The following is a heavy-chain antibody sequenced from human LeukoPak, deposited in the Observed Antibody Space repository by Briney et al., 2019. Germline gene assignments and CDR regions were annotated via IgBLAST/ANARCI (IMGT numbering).Heavy chain of an antibody. D-gene: IGHD3-16*01. CDR1: GYTFTTYG. J-gene: IGHJ4*02. CDR2: ISTYNGNT. Sequence: ASVKVSCKASGYTFTTYGLSWVRQAPGQGLEWMGWISTYNGNTNYAQKLQGRVSMTTDTSTSTAYMDLRSLRSDDTAVYYCATFRGVIGYWGQGTLVTVSS. V-gene: IGHV1-18*01. CDR3: ATFRGVIGY.